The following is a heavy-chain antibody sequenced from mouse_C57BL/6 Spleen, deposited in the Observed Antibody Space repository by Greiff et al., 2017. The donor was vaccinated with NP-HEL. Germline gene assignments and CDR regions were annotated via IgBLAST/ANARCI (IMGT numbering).Heavy chain of an antibody. CDR1: GYSITSGYY. CDR3: ARDQAYYSNFYAMDY. J-gene: IGHJ4*01. V-gene: IGHV3-6*01. CDR2: ISYDGSN. Sequence: EVKLVESGPGLVKPSQSLSLTCSVTGYSITSGYYWNWIRQFPGNKLEWMGYISYDGSNNYNPSLKNRITITRDTSKNQFFLKLNSVTTEDTATYYCARDQAYYSNFYAMDYWGQGTSVTVSS. D-gene: IGHD2-5*01.